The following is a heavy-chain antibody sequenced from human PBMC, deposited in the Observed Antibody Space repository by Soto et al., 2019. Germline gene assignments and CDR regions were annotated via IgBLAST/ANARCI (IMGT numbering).Heavy chain of an antibody. D-gene: IGHD3-22*01. V-gene: IGHV3-30*18. Sequence: GGSLRLSCAASGLTFSSYGMHWVRQAPGKGLEWVAVISYDGSNKYYADSVKGRFTISRDNSKNTLYLQMNSLRAEDTAVYYCPKQGSYYDIGGWAQGTLVTVSS. CDR3: PKQGSYYDIGG. CDR2: ISYDGSNK. J-gene: IGHJ1*01. CDR1: GLTFSSYG.